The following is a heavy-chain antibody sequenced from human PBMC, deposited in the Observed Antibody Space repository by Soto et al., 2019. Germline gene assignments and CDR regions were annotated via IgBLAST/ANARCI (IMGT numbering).Heavy chain of an antibody. CDR1: GFSLSTSGMC. J-gene: IGHJ3*01. CDR2: IDWDDDK. Sequence: SGPTLVNPTQTLTLTCTFSGFSLSTSGMCVSWIRQPPGKALEWLALIDWDDDKYYSTSLKTRLTISKDTSKNQVVLTMTNMDTVDTATYYCARTDGCCSGYSGGDVLDFWGQGNMVTVSS. V-gene: IGHV2-70*13. D-gene: IGHD3-22*01. CDR3: ARTDGCCSGYSGGDVLDF.